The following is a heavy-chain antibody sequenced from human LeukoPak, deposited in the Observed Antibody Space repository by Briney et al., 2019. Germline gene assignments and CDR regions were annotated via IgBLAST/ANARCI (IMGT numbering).Heavy chain of an antibody. J-gene: IGHJ4*02. D-gene: IGHD3-10*01. CDR2: ISDGGGGT. CDR1: GFTFSNYA. V-gene: IGHV3-23*01. Sequence: TGGSLRLSCVASGFTFSNYAMSWVRQAPGKGLEWVSSISDGGGGTYYADSVKGRFTISRDNSKNTLYLLMNSLRAEDTAIYYCANRGKYYFDYWGQGTLVTVSS. CDR3: ANRGKYYFDY.